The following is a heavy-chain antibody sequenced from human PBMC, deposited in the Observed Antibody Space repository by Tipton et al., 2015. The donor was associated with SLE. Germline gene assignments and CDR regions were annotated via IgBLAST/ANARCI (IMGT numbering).Heavy chain of an antibody. CDR2: IKSKVDGGTT. Sequence: SLRLSCAASGFIFSDYSMNWVRQAPGKGLEWVARIKSKVDGGTTDYAAPVKGRFTISRDDSKNMLSLEMNSLRSDDTAVYYCATYASQHYFDFWGQGILVTVSS. CDR3: ATYASQHYFDF. D-gene: IGHD2-2*01. CDR1: GFIFSDYS. V-gene: IGHV3-15*01. J-gene: IGHJ4*02.